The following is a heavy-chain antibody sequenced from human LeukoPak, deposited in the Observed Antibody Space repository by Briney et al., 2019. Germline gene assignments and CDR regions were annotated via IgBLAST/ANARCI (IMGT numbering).Heavy chain of an antibody. CDR3: ARGRWPYPSMDV. J-gene: IGHJ6*02. Sequence: GGSLRLSCAASGFTFSTYWMSWVRQAPGKGLEWVANLKQDGSDTYYVDSVKGRFTISRDNAKNSLYLQMNSLRAEDTAVYYCARGRWPYPSMDVWGQGTTVTVSS. D-gene: IGHD5-24*01. CDR1: GFTFSTYW. V-gene: IGHV3-7*03. CDR2: LKQDGSDT.